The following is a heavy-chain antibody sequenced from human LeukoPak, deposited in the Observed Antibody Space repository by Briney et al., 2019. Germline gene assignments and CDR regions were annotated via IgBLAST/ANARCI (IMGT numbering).Heavy chain of an antibody. D-gene: IGHD5-18*01. Sequence: PGASLRLSCAASGFTFSSYAMSWVRQAPGKGLEWVSAISGSGGSTYYADSVKGRFTISRDNSKNTLYLQMNSLRAEDTAVYYCAEDKGIQEIYGMDVWGQGTTVTVSS. J-gene: IGHJ6*02. CDR3: AEDKGIQEIYGMDV. CDR1: GFTFSSYA. V-gene: IGHV3-23*01. CDR2: ISGSGGST.